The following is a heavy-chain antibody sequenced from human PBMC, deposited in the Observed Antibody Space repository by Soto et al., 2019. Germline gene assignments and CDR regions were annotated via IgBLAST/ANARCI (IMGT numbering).Heavy chain of an antibody. D-gene: IGHD3-16*01. CDR2: SRPYSGNT. Sequence: QVQLVQSGDEVRKPGSSVKVSCKASGYIFVNYGIDWVRQAHGQGLGWMGWSRPYSGNTHYASKVQGILNMTTYTATSTAYTDLGSLTSDDTAVYYCAMVDNYVTPTPQDVWGQGTTVTVSS. CDR3: AMVDNYVTPTPQDV. CDR1: GYIFVNYG. V-gene: IGHV1-18*01. J-gene: IGHJ6*01.